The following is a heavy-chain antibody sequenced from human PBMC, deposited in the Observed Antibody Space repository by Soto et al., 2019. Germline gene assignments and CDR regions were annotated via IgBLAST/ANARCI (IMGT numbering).Heavy chain of an antibody. CDR1: GFTFSDYY. V-gene: IGHV3-11*01. CDR3: ARDYIYGDYYYYYMDV. D-gene: IGHD4-17*01. J-gene: IGHJ6*03. Sequence: GGSLRLSCAASGFTFSDYYMSWIRQAPGKGLEWVSYISSSGSTIYYADPVKGRFTISRDNAKNSLYLQMNSLRAEDTAVYYCARDYIYGDYYYYYMDVWGKGTTVTVSS. CDR2: ISSSGSTI.